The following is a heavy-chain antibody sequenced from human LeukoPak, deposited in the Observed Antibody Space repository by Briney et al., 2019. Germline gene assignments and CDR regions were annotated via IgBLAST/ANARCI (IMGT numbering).Heavy chain of an antibody. CDR1: GGSISSYY. V-gene: IGHV4-59*01. D-gene: IGHD6-6*01. CDR3: ARQRDSSSSPRRAFYI. Sequence: SETLSLTCTVSGGSISSYYWSWIRQPPGTGLEYLGYFYYSGSTNYNPSLKSRVAVSVDASKNQFSLKLSSVTAADTAVYYCARQRDSSSSPRRAFYIWGQGTMVTVSS. CDR2: FYYSGST. J-gene: IGHJ3*02.